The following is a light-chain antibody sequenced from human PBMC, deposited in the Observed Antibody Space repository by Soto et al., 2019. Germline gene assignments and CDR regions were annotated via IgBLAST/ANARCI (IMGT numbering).Light chain of an antibody. Sequence: DIQMTQSPSSLSASVGDRVTITCRASQGIRNDLAWYQQKPGKAPKRLIYDATSLQSGVPSRFSGIGSGTEFTLTISTLQPEDSATYYCLQHNNYPPITFGQGTRLEIK. J-gene: IGKJ5*01. CDR2: DAT. V-gene: IGKV1-17*01. CDR3: LQHNNYPPIT. CDR1: QGIRND.